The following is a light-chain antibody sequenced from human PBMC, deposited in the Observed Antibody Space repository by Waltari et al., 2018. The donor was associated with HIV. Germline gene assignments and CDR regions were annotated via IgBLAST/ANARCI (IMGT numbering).Light chain of an antibody. V-gene: IGLV1-40*01. J-gene: IGLJ1*01. CDR2: GDY. CDR1: SSNIGSNSV. Sequence: QSVLTQPPSASGTPGQTVTISCSGGSSNIGSNSVVHWYQQLPGTAPKLLIFGDYNRPSGVPDRFSGSKSGTSASLAITGLQPEDEADYYCQSYDTSRDGFYVFGTGTKVTVL. CDR3: QSYDTSRDGFYV.